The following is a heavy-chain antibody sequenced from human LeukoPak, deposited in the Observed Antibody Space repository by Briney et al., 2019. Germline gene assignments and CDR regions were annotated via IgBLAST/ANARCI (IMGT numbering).Heavy chain of an antibody. V-gene: IGHV1-2*02. CDR1: GYTFTGYY. CDR3: AREEGIVGATGLDY. J-gene: IGHJ4*02. D-gene: IGHD1-26*01. Sequence: ASVKVSCKASGYTFTGYYVHWVRQAPGQGLEWMGWINPNTGDTKYAQKFQGRVTMARDTSISTAYMELSRLIYDDTAVYYCAREEGIVGATGLDYWGQGTSVTVSS. CDR2: INPNTGDT.